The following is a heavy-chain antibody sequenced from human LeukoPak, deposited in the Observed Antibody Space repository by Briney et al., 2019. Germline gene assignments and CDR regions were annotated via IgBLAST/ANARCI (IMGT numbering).Heavy chain of an antibody. CDR1: GFTFSDYY. D-gene: IGHD1-7*01. Sequence: PGGSLRLSCAASGFTFSDYYMSWIRQAPGKGLEWVSYISSSGSTIYYADSVKGRFTISRDNAKNSLYLQMNSLRAEDTAVYYCAREGYVNNWNYVLHYYYYYYMDVWGKGTTVTVSS. J-gene: IGHJ6*03. V-gene: IGHV3-11*01. CDR2: ISSSGSTI. CDR3: AREGYVNNWNYVLHYYYYYYMDV.